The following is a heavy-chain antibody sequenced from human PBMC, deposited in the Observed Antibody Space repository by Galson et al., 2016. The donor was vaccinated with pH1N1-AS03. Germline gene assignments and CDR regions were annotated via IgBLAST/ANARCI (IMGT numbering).Heavy chain of an antibody. J-gene: IGHJ4*02. V-gene: IGHV1-18*01. CDR1: GDTFNSHG. D-gene: IGHD3-10*01. CDR3: ARSGSGSFYEGDF. Sequence: SVKVSCKASGDTFNSHGISWVRQAPGQGLEWMGWISANNGDTNYAQKFQGRVTMTTDTSTSTTYMELRSLRSDDTAVYYCARSGSGSFYEGDFWGQGTLVSVSS. CDR2: ISANNGDT.